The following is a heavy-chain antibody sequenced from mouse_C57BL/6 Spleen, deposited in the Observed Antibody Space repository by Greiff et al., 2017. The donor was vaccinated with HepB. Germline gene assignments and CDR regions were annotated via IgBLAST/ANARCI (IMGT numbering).Heavy chain of an antibody. V-gene: IGHV1-19*01. CDR1: GYTFTDYY. CDR2: INPYNGGT. CDR3: AGGTTVVADFDY. Sequence: VQLQQSGPVLVKPGASVKMSCKASGYTFTDYYMNWVKQSHGKSLEWIGVINPYNGGTSYNQKFKGKATLTVDKSSSTAYMELNSLTSEDSAVYYCAGGTTVVADFDYWGQGTTLTVSS. D-gene: IGHD1-1*01. J-gene: IGHJ2*01.